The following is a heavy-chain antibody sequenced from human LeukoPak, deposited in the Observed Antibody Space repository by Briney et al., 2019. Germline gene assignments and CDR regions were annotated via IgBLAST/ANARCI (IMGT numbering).Heavy chain of an antibody. J-gene: IGHJ4*02. Sequence: PGGSLRLSCAASGFTFSSYSMNWVRQAPGKGLEWIGEINHIGTTNYNPSFKSRVSISVDTSKNQFSLRLNSVTAADTAVYYCARGPFAHDYTDYAWGQGTLVTVSS. CDR2: INHIGTT. D-gene: IGHD4-11*01. CDR3: ARGPFAHDYTDYA. V-gene: IGHV4-34*01. CDR1: GFTFSSYS.